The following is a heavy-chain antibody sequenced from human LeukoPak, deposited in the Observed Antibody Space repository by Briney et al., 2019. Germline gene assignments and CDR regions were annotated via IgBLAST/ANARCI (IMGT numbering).Heavy chain of an antibody. D-gene: IGHD3-22*01. CDR2: ISAYNGNT. J-gene: IGHJ4*02. CDR3: AIENYYDSSGYLTSHYYFDY. Sequence: ASVKVSCKASGYTFTSYGISWVRQAPGQGLEWMGWISAYNGNTSYAQKLQGRVTMTTDTSTSTAYMELRSLRSDDTAVYYCAIENYYDSSGYLTSHYYFDYWGQGTLVTVSS. CDR1: GYTFTSYG. V-gene: IGHV1-18*01.